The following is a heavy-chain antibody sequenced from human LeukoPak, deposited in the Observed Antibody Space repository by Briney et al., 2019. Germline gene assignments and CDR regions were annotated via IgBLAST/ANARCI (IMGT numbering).Heavy chain of an antibody. D-gene: IGHD2-2*01. Sequence: SETLSLTCTVSGGSISSSSYYWGWIRQPPGKGLEWIGSIYYSGSTYYNPSLKSRVTISVDTSKNQFSLKLSSVTAADTAVYYCARQRVDPGNIVVVPAATPFDYWGQGTLVTVSS. J-gene: IGHJ4*02. CDR1: GGSISSSSYY. CDR3: ARQRVDPGNIVVVPAATPFDY. CDR2: IYYSGST. V-gene: IGHV4-39*01.